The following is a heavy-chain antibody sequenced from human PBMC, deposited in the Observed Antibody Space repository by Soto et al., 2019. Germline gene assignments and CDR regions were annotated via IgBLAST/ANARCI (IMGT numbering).Heavy chain of an antibody. CDR1: GFTFSSYW. V-gene: IGHV3-74*01. Sequence: EVQLVESGGGLVQPGGSLRLSCAASGFTFSSYWMHWVRQAPGKGLVWVSRINSDGSSTSYADSVKGRFTISRDNAKNTLYLQMNSLRAEDTAVYYCARVVLVPAALSPRGQGTLVTVSS. J-gene: IGHJ5*02. CDR2: INSDGSST. CDR3: ARVVLVPAALSP. D-gene: IGHD2-2*01.